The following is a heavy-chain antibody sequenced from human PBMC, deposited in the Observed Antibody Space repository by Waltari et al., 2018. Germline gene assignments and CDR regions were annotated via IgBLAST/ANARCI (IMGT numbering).Heavy chain of an antibody. J-gene: IGHJ5*02. D-gene: IGHD3-10*01. CDR3: ARDWGLLWFGDP. CDR2: IFYSGTP. CDR1: GVYIGSNRYY. V-gene: IGHV4-39*07. Sequence: QLQLQESGPGLVKPSETLSLTCTVAGVYIGSNRYYWGWIRQPPGKGLEWIGSIFYSGTPYYNPSLKSRVTMSIDTAKNQFSLRLNSVTAADTAIYYCARDWGLLWFGDPWGQGTLVTVSS.